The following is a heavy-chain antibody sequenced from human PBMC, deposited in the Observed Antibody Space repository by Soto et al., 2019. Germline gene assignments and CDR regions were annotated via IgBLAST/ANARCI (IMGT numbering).Heavy chain of an antibody. CDR3: AKDGLGQWLVPGYYYGMDV. J-gene: IGHJ6*02. CDR1: GFTFSSYA. CDR2: ISGSGGST. V-gene: IGHV3-23*01. D-gene: IGHD6-19*01. Sequence: GGSLRLSCAASGFTFSSYAMSWVRQAPGKGLEWVSAISGSGGSTYYADSVKGRFTISRDNSKNTLYLQMNSLRAEDTAVYYCAKDGLGQWLVPGYYYGMDVWGQGTTVTVSS.